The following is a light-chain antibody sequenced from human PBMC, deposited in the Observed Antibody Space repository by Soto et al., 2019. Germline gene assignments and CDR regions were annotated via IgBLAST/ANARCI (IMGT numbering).Light chain of an antibody. CDR3: SSYTTISTYV. CDR1: SGDVGGYNR. V-gene: IGLV2-18*02. J-gene: IGLJ1*01. Sequence: QSVLTQPPSVSGSPGQSVTISCTGTSGDVGGYNRVSWYHQPPGTAPKLIIYEVSNRPSGVPHRFSGSKSGDTASLTIPGLQAEDEADYYCSSYTTISTYVFGTGTKLTVL. CDR2: EVS.